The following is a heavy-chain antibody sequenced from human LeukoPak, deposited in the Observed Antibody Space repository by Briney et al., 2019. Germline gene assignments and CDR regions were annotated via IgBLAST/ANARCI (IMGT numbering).Heavy chain of an antibody. V-gene: IGHV4-4*02. CDR2: IHRDGRT. D-gene: IGHD2-15*01. CDR1: GVSISTSEW. J-gene: IGHJ4*02. CDR3: AREGGPYRPLDY. Sequence: SETLSLTCAVSGVSISTSEWWIWVRQPPGQGLEWIGEIHRDGRTRYNPSLTSRVTMSMDYSKNQFSLNVRFVTAADTAIYYCAREGGPYRPLDYSGQGTLVTVAS.